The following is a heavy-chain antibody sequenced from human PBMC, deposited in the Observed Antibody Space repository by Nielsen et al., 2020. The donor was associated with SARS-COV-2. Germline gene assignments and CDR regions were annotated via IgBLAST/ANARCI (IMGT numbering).Heavy chain of an antibody. D-gene: IGHD3-3*01. CDR2: ISGGGEST. CDR3: ARMAVTIFGVVINDDY. CDR1: EFTFNNYA. V-gene: IGHV3-23*01. Sequence: GESLKISCAASEFTFNNYAMSWVRQAPGKGLEWVSTISGGGESTRYADSVKGRFTISRDNSKNTLYLQMNSLRAEDTAVYYCARMAVTIFGVVINDDYWGQGTLVTVSS. J-gene: IGHJ4*02.